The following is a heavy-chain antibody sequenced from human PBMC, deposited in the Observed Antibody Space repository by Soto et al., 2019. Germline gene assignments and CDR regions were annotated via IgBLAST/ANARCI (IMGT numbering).Heavy chain of an antibody. D-gene: IGHD3-16*01. CDR1: GYTFTSYG. V-gene: IGHV1-18*01. J-gene: IGHJ4*02. Sequence: QVQLVQSGAEVKKPGASVKVSCKASGYTFTSYGISWVRQAPGQGLEWMGWISAYNGNTNYAQKLQGRVTMTTATSTSTAYMELRSLRSDDTAVYYCARAPFMITFVEEGFDYWGQGTLVTVSS. CDR2: ISAYNGNT. CDR3: ARAPFMITFVEEGFDY.